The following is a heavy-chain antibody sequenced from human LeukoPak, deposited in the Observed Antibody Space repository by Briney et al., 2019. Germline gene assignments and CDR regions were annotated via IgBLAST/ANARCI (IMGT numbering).Heavy chain of an antibody. CDR1: GGSISSGDYY. Sequence: SETLSLTCTVSGGSISSGDYYWSWIRQLPGKGLEWIGYIYYSGSTYYNPSLKSRVTISVDTSKNQFSLKLSSVTAADTAVYYCARGGYCSGGSCYWFDPWGQGTLVTVSS. CDR3: ARGGYCSGGSCYWFDP. V-gene: IGHV4-31*03. J-gene: IGHJ5*02. CDR2: IYYSGST. D-gene: IGHD2-15*01.